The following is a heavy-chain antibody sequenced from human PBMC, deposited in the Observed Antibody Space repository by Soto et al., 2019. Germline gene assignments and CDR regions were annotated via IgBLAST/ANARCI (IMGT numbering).Heavy chain of an antibody. CDR1: GFTFSSYS. CDR3: ARELGYCSGGSCYVYYYYGMDV. J-gene: IGHJ6*02. V-gene: IGHV3-21*01. D-gene: IGHD2-15*01. Sequence: GGSLRLSCAASGFTFSSYSMNWVRQAPGKGLEWVSSISSSSSYIYYADSVKVRFTISRDNAKNSLYLQMNSLRAEDTAVYYCARELGYCSGGSCYVYYYYGMDVWGQGTTVTVSS. CDR2: ISSSSSYI.